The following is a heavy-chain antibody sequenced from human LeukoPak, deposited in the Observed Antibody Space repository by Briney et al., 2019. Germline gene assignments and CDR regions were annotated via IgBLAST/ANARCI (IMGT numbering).Heavy chain of an antibody. CDR3: ARDGYGDYTTGGAFDI. V-gene: IGHV3-21*01. CDR2: ISSSSSYI. Sequence: GGSLRLSCAASGFTISSYSMNWVRQAPGKGLEWVSSISSSSSYIYYADSVKGRFTISRDNAKNSLYLQMNSLRAEDTAVYYCARDGYGDYTTGGAFDIWGQGTMVTVSS. CDR1: GFTISSYS. D-gene: IGHD4-17*01. J-gene: IGHJ3*02.